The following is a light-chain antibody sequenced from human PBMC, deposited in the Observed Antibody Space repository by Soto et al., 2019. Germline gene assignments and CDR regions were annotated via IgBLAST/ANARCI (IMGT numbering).Light chain of an antibody. CDR3: QQYHDWPPIT. Sequence: EIVMTQSPDTLSVSPGEGVTLSCRASQSVSSDLAWYQQKPGQSPRLLMYGASTRATDIPARFSGGGSVTEFTLTISGLQSEDVAIYYCQQYHDWPPITFGPGTKVEIK. CDR2: GAS. J-gene: IGKJ3*01. CDR1: QSVSSD. V-gene: IGKV3-15*01.